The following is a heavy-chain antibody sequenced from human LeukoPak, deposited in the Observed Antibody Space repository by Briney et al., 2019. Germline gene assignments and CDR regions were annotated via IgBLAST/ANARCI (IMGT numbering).Heavy chain of an antibody. CDR2: IRGRGGST. Sequence: PGGSLRLSCAASGFTFSSYAMSWVRQAPGEGLEWVSAIRGRGGSTDYADSVKGRFTISRDNSKNTLYLQMNSLRAEDTAVYYCAKDADRGLFDYWGQGTLVTVSS. CDR3: AKDADRGLFDY. J-gene: IGHJ4*02. CDR1: GFTFSSYA. V-gene: IGHV3-23*01.